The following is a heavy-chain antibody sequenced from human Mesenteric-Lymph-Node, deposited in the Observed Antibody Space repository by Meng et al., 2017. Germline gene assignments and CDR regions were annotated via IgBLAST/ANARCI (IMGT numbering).Heavy chain of an antibody. CDR2: ISGSGDST. J-gene: IGHJ4*02. Sequence: GESLKISCAASGFTVSSNYMSWVRQAPGKGLEWVSAISGSGDSTYYADSVKGRFTISRDNSKNTLYLQMNSLRAEDTAVYYCARDYYDSSGYYGDYFDYWARGPL. CDR3: ARDYYDSSGYYGDYFDY. V-gene: IGHV3-23*01. CDR1: GFTVSSNY. D-gene: IGHD3-22*01.